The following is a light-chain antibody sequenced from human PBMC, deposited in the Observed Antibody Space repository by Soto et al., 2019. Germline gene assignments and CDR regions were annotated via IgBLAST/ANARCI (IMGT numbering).Light chain of an antibody. CDR3: QQYYSTPGP. Sequence: DIVMTQSPDSLAVSLGERATINCKSSQSVLYSSNNKNYLAWYQQKPGQPPKLLIYWASTRESGVPDRFSGSGSGTDFTLTISSLQAEDVAVYYCQQYYSTPGPFGPGTKVDIK. V-gene: IGKV4-1*01. CDR1: QSVLYSSNNKNY. CDR2: WAS. J-gene: IGKJ3*01.